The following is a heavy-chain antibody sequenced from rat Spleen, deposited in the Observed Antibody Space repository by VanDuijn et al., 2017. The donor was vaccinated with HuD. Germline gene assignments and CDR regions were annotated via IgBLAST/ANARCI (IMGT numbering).Heavy chain of an antibody. CDR3: ASQYYYDGYYRDY. D-gene: IGHD1-12*03. CDR2: IWTGGST. J-gene: IGHJ3*01. Sequence: QVQLKESGPGLVQPSRTLSLTCTVSGFSLTIYGVTWVRQPPGKGLEWIAAIWTGGSTFYNSALKSRLSISRDTSKSQVFLKMNNLQTEDTAMYFCASQYYYDGYYRDYWGQGTLVTVSS. CDR1: GFSLTIYG. V-gene: IGHV2S8*01.